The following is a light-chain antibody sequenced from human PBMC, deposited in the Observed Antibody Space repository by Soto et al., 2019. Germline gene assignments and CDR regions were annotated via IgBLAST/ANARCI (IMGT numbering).Light chain of an antibody. J-gene: IGKJ1*01. V-gene: IGKV3-15*01. CDR3: QQYNNWWT. CDR2: DAS. CDR1: QSVSSK. Sequence: EIVMTQSPGTLSVSPGERVTLSCRASQSVSSKLVWYQRKPGQTPRLLIYDASTRATGMPGRFSGSGSGTEFTLTISSLQSEDFAVYYCQQYNNWWTFGQGTKVEIK.